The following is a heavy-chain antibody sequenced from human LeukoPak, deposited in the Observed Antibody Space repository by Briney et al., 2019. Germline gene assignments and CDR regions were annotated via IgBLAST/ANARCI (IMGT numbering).Heavy chain of an antibody. J-gene: IGHJ4*02. CDR2: IWYDGSNK. D-gene: IGHD6-13*01. CDR3: AREGAPYSSSWYVDY. Sequence: GGSLRLSCAASGFTFSTFGIHWVRQAPGKGLEWVAVIWYDGSNKYYADSVKGRFTISRDNSKNTLYLQMNSLRAEDTAVYYCAREGAPYSSSWYVDYWGQGTLVTVSS. CDR1: GFTFSTFG. V-gene: IGHV3-33*08.